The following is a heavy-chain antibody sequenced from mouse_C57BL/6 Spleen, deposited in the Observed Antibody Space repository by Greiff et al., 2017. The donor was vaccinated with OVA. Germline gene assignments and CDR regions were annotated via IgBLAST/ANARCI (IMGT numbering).Heavy chain of an antibody. CDR3: ARGETNMDY. J-gene: IGHJ2*01. D-gene: IGHD2-13*01. CDR1: GYAFTSSW. Sequence: VHLVQSGPELVKPGASVKISCKASGYAFTSSWMHWVKQRPGKGLEWIGRIYPGDGDTNYNRKFKGKATLTADKSSSTAYMQLRSLTSEDSAVYFCARGETNMDYWGQGTTLTVSS. V-gene: IGHV1-82*01. CDR2: IYPGDGDT.